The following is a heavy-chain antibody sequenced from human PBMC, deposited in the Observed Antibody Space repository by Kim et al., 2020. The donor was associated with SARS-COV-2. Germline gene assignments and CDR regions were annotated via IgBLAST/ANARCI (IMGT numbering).Heavy chain of an antibody. J-gene: IGHJ5*02. CDR3: ARHSQYYGSGAKVKGWFDP. Sequence: GASLKISCKGSGYSFTSYWIGWVRQMPGKGLEWMGIIYPGDSDTRYSPSFQGQVTISADKSISTAYLQWSSLKASDTAMYYCARHSQYYGSGAKVKGWFDPWGQGTLVTISS. V-gene: IGHV5-51*01. CDR2: IYPGDSDT. CDR1: GYSFTSYW. D-gene: IGHD3-10*01.